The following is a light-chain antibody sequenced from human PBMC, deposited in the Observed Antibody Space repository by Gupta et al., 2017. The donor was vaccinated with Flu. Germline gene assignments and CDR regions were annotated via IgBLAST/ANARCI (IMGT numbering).Light chain of an antibody. V-gene: IGKV1-5*03. J-gene: IGKJ2*01. CDR1: KSISKW. CDR2: EAS. CDR3: QHYDSYPYT. Sequence: GDRVTITCRASKSISKWLAWFHQKPGKAPKLLISEASSLEGGVPPRFTGSGSGTEFTLTISSLQPDDFGTYFCQHYDSYPYTFGRGTKLEIK.